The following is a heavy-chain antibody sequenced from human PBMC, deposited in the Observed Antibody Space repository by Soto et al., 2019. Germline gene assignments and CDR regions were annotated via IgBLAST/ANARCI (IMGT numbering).Heavy chain of an antibody. D-gene: IGHD6-13*01. CDR2: ISGSGGST. CDR3: AKDQGSSWYEIDY. Sequence: GGSLEISCAASGFSFSNYAVTWVRQAPGKGLEWVSTISGSGGSTYYADSVKGRFTISRDNSKNTLYLQMNSLRAEDTAVYYCAKDQGSSWYEIDYWGQGTLVTVS. V-gene: IGHV3-23*01. CDR1: GFSFSNYA. J-gene: IGHJ4*02.